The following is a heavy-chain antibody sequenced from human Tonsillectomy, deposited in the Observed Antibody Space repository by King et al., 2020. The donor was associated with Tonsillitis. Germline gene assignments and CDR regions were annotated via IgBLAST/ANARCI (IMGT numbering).Heavy chain of an antibody. J-gene: IGHJ5*01. D-gene: IGHD6-13*01. V-gene: IGHV3-9*01. Sequence: VQLVQSGGGLVQPGRSLRLSCAASSFTFDNYAMHWVRQAPGKGLEWVSGITWDSGIIAYADSVTGRFTISRDNAKNSVYLQMNSLGPEDTALYYGAKAWGAWYNSSWRSFDSWGQGTLVTVPS. CDR1: SFTFDNYA. CDR3: AKAWGAWYNSSWRSFDS. CDR2: ITWDSGII.